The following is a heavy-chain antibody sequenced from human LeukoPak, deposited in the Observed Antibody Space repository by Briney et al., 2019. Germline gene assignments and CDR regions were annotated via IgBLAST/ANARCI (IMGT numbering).Heavy chain of an antibody. CDR3: ASYDYYDSSGDDY. CDR2: IYYSGST. Sequence: SETLSLTCTVSGGSISSSSYYWGWLRQPPGKGLEWIGSIYYSGSTYYNPSLKSRVAISVDTSKNQFSLKLSSVTAADTAVYYCASYDYYDSSGDDYWGQGTLVTVSS. D-gene: IGHD3-22*01. CDR1: GGSISSSSYY. J-gene: IGHJ4*02. V-gene: IGHV4-39*01.